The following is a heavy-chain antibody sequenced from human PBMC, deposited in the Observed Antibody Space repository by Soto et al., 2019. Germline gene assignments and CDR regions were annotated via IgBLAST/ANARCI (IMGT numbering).Heavy chain of an antibody. D-gene: IGHD2-2*01. Sequence: QVQLVQSGAEVKKPGASVKVSCKASGYTVTSYGISWVRQAPGQGLEWMGWISAHNGDTKYAQKVQGRVTMTTDTSTSTAYMELRSLRSDDTAVYYCARDVPATPSDHWGQGTLVIVSS. CDR1: GYTVTSYG. J-gene: IGHJ4*02. V-gene: IGHV1-18*01. CDR3: ARDVPATPSDH. CDR2: ISAHNGDT.